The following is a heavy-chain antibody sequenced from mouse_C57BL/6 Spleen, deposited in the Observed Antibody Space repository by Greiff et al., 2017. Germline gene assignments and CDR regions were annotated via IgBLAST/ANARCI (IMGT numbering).Heavy chain of an antibody. V-gene: IGHV1-55*01. J-gene: IGHJ4*01. Sequence: VQLQQPGAELVKPGASVKMSCKASGYTFTSYWITWVKQRPGQGLEWIGDIYPGSGSTNYNEKFKSKATLTVDTSSSTAYMQLSSRTSEDSAVYYCARWYGYDGRAVDYWGEGTSVTVSS. CDR3: ARWYGYDGRAVDY. CDR2: IYPGSGST. CDR1: GYTFTSYW. D-gene: IGHD2-2*01.